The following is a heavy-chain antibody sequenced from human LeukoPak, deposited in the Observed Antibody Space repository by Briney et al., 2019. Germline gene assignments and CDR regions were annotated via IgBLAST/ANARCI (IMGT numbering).Heavy chain of an antibody. CDR2: ISNDGSSS. Sequence: GGSLRLSCAASGFTFSNHWMHWVRQAPGKGLVWVSDISNDGSSSSYADSVKGRFTISRDNAKNTLYLQMSSLRVEDTAMYYCVRDSGGPDYWGQGTLVTVS. CDR1: GFTFSNHW. J-gene: IGHJ4*02. CDR3: VRDSGGPDY. D-gene: IGHD2-15*01. V-gene: IGHV3-74*01.